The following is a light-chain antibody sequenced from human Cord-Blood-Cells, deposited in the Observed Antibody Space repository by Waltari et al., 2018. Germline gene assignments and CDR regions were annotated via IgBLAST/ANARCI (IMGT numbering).Light chain of an antibody. Sequence: QSALTQPASVSGSPGQTITISCTRTSSDVGSYNLVSWYQQHPGKAPKLMIYEGSRRPSGVSNRFSGSKSGNTASLTISGLHAEDEADYYCCSYAGSSTYVFGTGTKVTVL. J-gene: IGLJ1*01. CDR1: SSDVGSYNL. V-gene: IGLV2-23*01. CDR3: CSYAGSSTYV. CDR2: EGS.